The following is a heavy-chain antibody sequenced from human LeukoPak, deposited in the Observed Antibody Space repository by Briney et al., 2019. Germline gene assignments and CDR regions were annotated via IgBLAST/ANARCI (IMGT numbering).Heavy chain of an antibody. V-gene: IGHV5-10-1*01. D-gene: IGHD3-22*01. CDR3: ARYYYDSSGYLYYFDY. CDR2: IDPSDSYT. CDR1: GYSFTSYW. Sequence: GESLKFSCKGSGYSFTSYWISWVRQMPGKGLEWMGRIDPSDSYTNYSPSFQGHVTISADKSISTAYLQWSSLKASDTAMYYCARYYYDSSGYLYYFDYWGEGTLVTVSS. J-gene: IGHJ4*02.